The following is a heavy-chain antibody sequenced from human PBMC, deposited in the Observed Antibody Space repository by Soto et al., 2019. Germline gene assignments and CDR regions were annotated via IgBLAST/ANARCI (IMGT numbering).Heavy chain of an antibody. Sequence: WGSLRLCCSASVFTFSSYGMHWGRQAPGKGLEWVAVISYDGSNKYYADSVKGRFTISRDNSKNTLYLQMNSLRAEDTAVYYCAKNSRYYGMDVWGQGTTVTVSS. J-gene: IGHJ6*02. V-gene: IGHV3-30*18. CDR1: VFTFSSYG. CDR2: ISYDGSNK. CDR3: AKNSRYYGMDV.